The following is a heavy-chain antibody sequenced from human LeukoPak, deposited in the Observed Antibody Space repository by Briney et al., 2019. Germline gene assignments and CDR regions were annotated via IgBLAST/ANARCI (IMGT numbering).Heavy chain of an antibody. Sequence: SETLSLTCTVSGGSISSYYWSWIRQPPGKGLGWIGYIYYSGSTNYNPSLKSRVTISVDTSKNQFSLKLSSVTAADTAVYYCARRSSSWYGSEYWGQGTLVTVSS. CDR2: IYYSGST. D-gene: IGHD6-13*01. CDR3: ARRSSSWYGSEY. J-gene: IGHJ4*02. CDR1: GGSISSYY. V-gene: IGHV4-59*08.